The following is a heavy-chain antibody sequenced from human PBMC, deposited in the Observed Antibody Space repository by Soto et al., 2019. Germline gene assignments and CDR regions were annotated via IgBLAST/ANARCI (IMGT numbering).Heavy chain of an antibody. V-gene: IGHV5-51*01. CDR3: ARHGRVAGNERYYYGMDV. CDR2: IYPGDSDT. J-gene: IGHJ6*02. CDR1: GYSFTSYW. D-gene: IGHD6-19*01. Sequence: GESLKISCKGSGYSFTSYWIGWVRQMPGKGLEWMGIIYPGDSDTRYSPSFQGQVTISAVKSISTAYLQWSSLKASDTAMYYCARHGRVAGNERYYYGMDVWGQGTTVTVSS.